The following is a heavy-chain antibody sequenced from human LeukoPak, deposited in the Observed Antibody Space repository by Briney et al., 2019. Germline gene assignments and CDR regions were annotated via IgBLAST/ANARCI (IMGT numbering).Heavy chain of an antibody. D-gene: IGHD1-1*01. Sequence: GGSLRLSCAASGFTFDDYTMHWVRQAPGKGLEWVSLISWDGGSTYYADSVKGRFTISRDNSKNTLYLQMNSLRAEDTAVYYCAKDRVNDYYFDYWGQGTLVTVSS. J-gene: IGHJ4*02. CDR1: GFTFDDYT. CDR3: AKDRVNDYYFDY. CDR2: ISWDGGST. V-gene: IGHV3-43*01.